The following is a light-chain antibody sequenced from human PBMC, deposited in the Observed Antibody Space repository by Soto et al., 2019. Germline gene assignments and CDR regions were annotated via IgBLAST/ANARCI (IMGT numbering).Light chain of an antibody. CDR1: SSDVGSYNY. J-gene: IGLJ1*01. CDR2: EVS. V-gene: IGLV2-14*01. CDR3: RSYTRSSTL. Sequence: QSVLTQPASVSGSPGQSITISCTGTSSDVGSYNYVSWYQQHPGKAPKLMIYEVSDRPSGISSRFSGSKSGNTASLTISGLQTEDEDDYYCRSYTRSSTLFGTGTKVTV.